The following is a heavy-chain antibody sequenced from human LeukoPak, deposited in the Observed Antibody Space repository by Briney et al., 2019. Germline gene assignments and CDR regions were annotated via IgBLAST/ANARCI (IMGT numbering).Heavy chain of an antibody. J-gene: IGHJ4*02. V-gene: IGHV3-7*01. CDR3: AREGGGRYYDSSGYTYYFDY. CDR1: GFTFSSYW. CDR2: IKQDGSEK. D-gene: IGHD3-22*01. Sequence: GGSLRLSCAASGFTFSSYWMSWVRQAPGKGLEWVANIKQDGSEKYYVDSVKGRFTISRDNAKNSLYLQMNSLRAEDTAVYYCAREGGGRYYDSSGYTYYFDYWGQGTLVTVSS.